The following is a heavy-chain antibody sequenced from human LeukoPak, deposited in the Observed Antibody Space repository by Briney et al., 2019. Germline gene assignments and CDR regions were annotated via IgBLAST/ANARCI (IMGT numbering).Heavy chain of an antibody. Sequence: PGGSLRLSCAASGLTFSNSWMSWVRQAPGKGLEWLTTINHDGIEKYYVDSLKGRFTISRDNAKNSLYLQMSSLRPEDTALYYCATETSLGNWGQGTLVTVSS. D-gene: IGHD6-6*01. CDR2: INHDGIEK. J-gene: IGHJ4*02. V-gene: IGHV3-7*01. CDR1: GLTFSNSW. CDR3: ATETSLGN.